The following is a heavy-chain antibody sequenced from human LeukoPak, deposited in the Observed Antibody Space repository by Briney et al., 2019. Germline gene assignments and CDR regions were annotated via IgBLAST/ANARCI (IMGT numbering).Heavy chain of an antibody. D-gene: IGHD3-10*01. CDR1: GFTLRSYA. V-gene: IGHV3-23*01. J-gene: IGHJ4*02. CDR2: ISDTGDKT. Sequence: GGSLRLSCSASGFTLRSYAMGWVRQAPGKGLEWVSDISDTGDKTYYADSVKGRFTISRDNSRNTLYLQMSRLRAEDTALFYCAKMTDSTPYSSGTFDSWGQGTLVTVPS. CDR3: AKMTDSTPYSSGTFDS.